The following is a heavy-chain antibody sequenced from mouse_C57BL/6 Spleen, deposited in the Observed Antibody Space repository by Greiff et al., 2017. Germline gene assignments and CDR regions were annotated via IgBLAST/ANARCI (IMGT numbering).Heavy chain of an antibody. CDR2: IDPSDSYT. CDR1: GYTFTSYW. D-gene: IGHD1-1*01. CDR3: VPYGSSFHAMDY. Sequence: QVHVKQPGAELVRPGTSVKLSCKASGYTFTSYWMHWVKQRPGQGLEWIGVIDPSDSYTNYNQKFKGKATLTVDTSSSTAYMQLSSLTSEDSAVYYCVPYGSSFHAMDYWGQGTSVTVSS. V-gene: IGHV1-59*01. J-gene: IGHJ4*01.